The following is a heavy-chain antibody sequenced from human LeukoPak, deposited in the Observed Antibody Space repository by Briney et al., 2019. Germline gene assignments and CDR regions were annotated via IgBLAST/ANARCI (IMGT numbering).Heavy chain of an antibody. V-gene: IGHV3-23*01. CDR1: GFTFTSYA. J-gene: IGHJ4*02. CDR2: ISGSGGST. CDR3: AKMGVVAARPGTFDY. D-gene: IGHD6-6*01. Sequence: GGSLRLSCAASGFTFTSYAMSWARQAPGKGLEWVSAISGSGGSTYHADSVKGRFTISRDNSKNTLYLQMNSLRAEDTAVYYCAKMGVVAARPGTFDYWGQGTLVTVSS.